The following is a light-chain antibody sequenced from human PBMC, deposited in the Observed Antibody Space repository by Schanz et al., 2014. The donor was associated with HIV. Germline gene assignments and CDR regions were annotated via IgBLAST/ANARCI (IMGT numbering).Light chain of an antibody. V-gene: IGLV2-14*01. CDR1: SNDIGFYSY. J-gene: IGLJ2*01. CDR3: ISYTSDTVL. Sequence: QAALTQPASVSGSPGQSITLSCTGTSNDIGFYSYVSWYQQHPGKAPKLIIYDVTYRPSGVSARFSGSKSGNTASLTISGLQPEDEADYYCISYTSDTVLFGGGTKLTVL. CDR2: DVT.